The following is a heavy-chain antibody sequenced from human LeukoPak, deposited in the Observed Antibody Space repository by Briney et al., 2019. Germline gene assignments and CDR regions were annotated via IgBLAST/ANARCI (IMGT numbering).Heavy chain of an antibody. CDR2: ISAYNGNT. CDR3: ARDMTDIVVVPAANDAFDI. D-gene: IGHD2-2*01. Sequence: ASVNVSRKASGYTFTRYVIRGLGQAAAQGGAWVGWISAYNGNTNYAQKLQGRVTMTTDTSTSTAYVELRSLRSDDTAVYYCARDMTDIVVVPAANDAFDIWGQGTMVTVSS. J-gene: IGHJ3*02. V-gene: IGHV1-18*04. CDR1: GYTFTRYV.